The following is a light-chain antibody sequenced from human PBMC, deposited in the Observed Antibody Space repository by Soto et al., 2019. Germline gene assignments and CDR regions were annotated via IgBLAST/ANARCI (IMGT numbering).Light chain of an antibody. V-gene: IGKV1-5*03. CDR1: QSVSNW. CDR2: KAS. J-gene: IGKJ2*01. CDR3: QQFNSSPHT. Sequence: DIQMTQSPAIVSASVGDRVTITCRASQSVSNWLAWYQQKPGKVPNLLIYKASTLQSGVPSRFSGSGSGTDFTLTISSLQPDDFATYYCQQFNSSPHTFGQGTKVEI.